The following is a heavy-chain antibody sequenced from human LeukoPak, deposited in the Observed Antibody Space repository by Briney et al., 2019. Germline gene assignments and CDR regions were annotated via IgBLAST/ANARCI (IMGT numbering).Heavy chain of an antibody. CDR3: ARVGDHYHWYLDV. Sequence: PGGSLRLSCAASGFTFSSYAMSWVRQAPGKGLEWVPILYSGGGTYYADSVKGRFTVSRDSSKNTLYLHMNSLRVEDTAVYYCARVGDHYHWYLDVWGRGTLVTVSS. CDR1: GFTFSSYA. D-gene: IGHD3-10*01. CDR2: LYSGGGT. J-gene: IGHJ2*01. V-gene: IGHV3-23*01.